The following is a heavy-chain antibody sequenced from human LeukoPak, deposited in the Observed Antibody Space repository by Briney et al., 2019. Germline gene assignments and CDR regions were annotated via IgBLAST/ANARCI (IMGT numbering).Heavy chain of an antibody. CDR1: GGTFTSYA. Sequence: SVKVSCKASGGTFTSYAISWVRQAPGQGLEWMGGIIPIFGTANYAQKFQGRVTITADESTSTAYMELSSLRSEDTAVYYCARALVRGTGAGYYYYMDVWGKGTTVTISS. J-gene: IGHJ6*03. D-gene: IGHD6-6*01. CDR2: IIPIFGTA. CDR3: ARALVRGTGAGYYYYMDV. V-gene: IGHV1-69*13.